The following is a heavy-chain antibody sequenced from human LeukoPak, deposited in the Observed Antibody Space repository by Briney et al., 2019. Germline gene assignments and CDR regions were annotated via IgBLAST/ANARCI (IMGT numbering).Heavy chain of an antibody. V-gene: IGHV4-31*03. CDR1: GGSISSGGYY. CDR3: ARGEWGRLGPREFLKGDTYFDY. CDR2: IYYSGST. D-gene: IGHD3-10*01. Sequence: PSQTLSLTCTVSGGSISSGGYYWSWIRQHPGKGLEWIGYIYYSGSTYYNPSLKSRVTISVDTSKNQFSLKLSSVTAADTAVYYCARGEWGRLGPREFLKGDTYFDYWGQGTLVTVSS. J-gene: IGHJ4*02.